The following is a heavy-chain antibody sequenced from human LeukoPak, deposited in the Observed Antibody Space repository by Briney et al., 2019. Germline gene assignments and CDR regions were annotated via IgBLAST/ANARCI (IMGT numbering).Heavy chain of an antibody. J-gene: IGHJ4*02. V-gene: IGHV3-23*01. Sequence: GGSLRLSCAASGFTFSSYWMSWVRQAPGKGLEWVSTISGSGGSTYYADSVKGRFTISRDNSKSTLYLQINSLRAEDTAVYYCAKSGYNRFDYWGQGTLVTVSS. CDR1: GFTFSSYW. CDR2: ISGSGGST. D-gene: IGHD5-24*01. CDR3: AKSGYNRFDY.